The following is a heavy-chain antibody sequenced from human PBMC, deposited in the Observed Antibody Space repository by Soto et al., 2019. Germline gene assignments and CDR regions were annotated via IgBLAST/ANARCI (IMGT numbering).Heavy chain of an antibody. CDR2: IWYDGSNK. CDR3: ARTGGAYYYYYYMDV. Sequence: GGSLRLSCAASGFTFSSYGMHWVRQAPGKGLEWVAVIWYDGSNKYYADSVKGRFTISRDNSKNTLYLQMNSLRAEDTAVYYCARTGGAYYYYYYMDVWGKGTTVTVSS. CDR1: GFTFSSYG. V-gene: IGHV3-33*01. D-gene: IGHD3-10*01. J-gene: IGHJ6*03.